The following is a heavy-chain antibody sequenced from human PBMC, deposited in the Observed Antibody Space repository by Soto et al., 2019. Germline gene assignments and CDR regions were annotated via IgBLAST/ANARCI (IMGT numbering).Heavy chain of an antibody. CDR2: ISWNSGSI. Sequence: SLRLSCAASGFTFDDYAMHWVRQAPGKGLEWVSGISWNSGSIGYADSVKGRFTISRDNAKNSLYLQMNSLRAEDTALYYCAQTYDSSGPFEYWGQGTLVTVSS. J-gene: IGHJ4*02. CDR1: GFTFDDYA. D-gene: IGHD3-22*01. V-gene: IGHV3-9*01. CDR3: AQTYDSSGPFEY.